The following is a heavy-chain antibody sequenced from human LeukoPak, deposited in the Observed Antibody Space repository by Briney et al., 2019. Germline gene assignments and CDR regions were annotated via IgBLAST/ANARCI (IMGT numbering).Heavy chain of an antibody. CDR2: TYYRSKWYN. V-gene: IGHV6-1*01. CDR3: ARVADSSSWYGDVFDI. CDR1: GDSVSSNSAA. D-gene: IGHD6-13*01. Sequence: SQTLSLTCVISGDSVSSNSAAWNWIRQSPSRGLEWLGRTYYRSKWYNDYAVSVKSRVTINPDTSKNQFSLQLRSVTPEDTAVYYCARVADSSSWYGDVFDIWGQGTMVTVSS. J-gene: IGHJ3*02.